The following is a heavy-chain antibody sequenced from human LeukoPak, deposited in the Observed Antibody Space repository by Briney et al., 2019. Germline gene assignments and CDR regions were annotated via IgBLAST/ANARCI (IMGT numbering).Heavy chain of an antibody. CDR3: ARHYGKTGIVAV. D-gene: IGHD6-13*01. V-gene: IGHV5-51*01. CDR1: GYTFTSYW. Sequence: GESLKISCKGSGYTFTSYWIGWVRQMPGKGLEGMGIINPGDSDTRYSPALQGQVTISADKSISTAYLQWSSLKASDTAMYYCARHYGKTGIVAVWGQGTLVTVSS. J-gene: IGHJ4*02. CDR2: INPGDSDT.